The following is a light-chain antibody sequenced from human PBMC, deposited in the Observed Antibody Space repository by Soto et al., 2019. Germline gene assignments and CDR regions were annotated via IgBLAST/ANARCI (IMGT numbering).Light chain of an antibody. CDR1: NIGSKS. Sequence: SYELTQPPSVSVAPGKTARITCGGNNIGSKSVHWYQQKQGQAPVLVIYYDSDRASGIPERFSGSNSGNTATLTISRVEAGDEDDYYCQVWDSSSDHYVFGTGTKVTVL. V-gene: IGLV3-21*04. CDR2: YDS. J-gene: IGLJ1*01. CDR3: QVWDSSSDHYV.